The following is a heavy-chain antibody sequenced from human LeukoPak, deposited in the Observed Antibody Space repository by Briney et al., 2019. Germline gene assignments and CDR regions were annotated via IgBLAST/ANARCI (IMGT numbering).Heavy chain of an antibody. V-gene: IGHV3-7*01. CDR2: IKQDGSEK. CDR3: ARARPPPRGYRPGELLLLDY. Sequence: GGSLRLSCAASGFTFSSYWMTWVRQAPGKGLEWVANIKQDGSEKYYVDSVKGRFTISRDNAKNSLYLQMNSLRAEDTAVYYCARARPPPRGYRPGELLLLDYWGQGTLVTVSS. D-gene: IGHD5-12*01. J-gene: IGHJ4*02. CDR1: GFTFSSYW.